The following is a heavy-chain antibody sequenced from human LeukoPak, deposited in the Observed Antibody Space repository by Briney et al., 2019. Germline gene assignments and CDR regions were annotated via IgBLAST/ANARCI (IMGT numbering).Heavy chain of an antibody. V-gene: IGHV3-23*01. D-gene: IGHD5-18*01. CDR2: ISGGGGST. J-gene: IGHJ3*02. Sequence: GGSLRLACAAAGFTFSSYAMRWVRQAPGKGLEWVSSISGGGGSTYYADSVKGRFTISRDHSKNTLYLQMNSLRAEVTAVYYCAKFVPPPTAAFDIWGQGTMVTVSS. CDR1: GFTFSSYA. CDR3: AKFVPPPTAAFDI.